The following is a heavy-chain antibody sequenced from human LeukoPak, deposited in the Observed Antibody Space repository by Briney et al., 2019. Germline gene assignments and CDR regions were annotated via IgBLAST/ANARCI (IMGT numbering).Heavy chain of an antibody. V-gene: IGHV4-4*07. CDR2: IHTSGST. J-gene: IGHJ4*02. CDR1: GGSISSYY. CDR3: ARGNDFWSGYYPTQYFDY. Sequence: PSETLSLTCTVSGGSISSYYWSWIRQPAGKGLEWIWRIHTSGSTNYNPSLKSRVTISVDTSKNQFSLKLSSVTAADTAVYYCARGNDFWSGYYPTQYFDYWGQGTLVTVSS. D-gene: IGHD3-3*01.